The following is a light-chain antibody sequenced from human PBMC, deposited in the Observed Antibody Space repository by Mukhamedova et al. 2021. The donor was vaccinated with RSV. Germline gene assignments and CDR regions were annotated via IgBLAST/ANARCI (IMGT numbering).Light chain of an antibody. J-gene: IGKJ2*01. CDR1: QSISSW. Sequence: TWGASQSISSWLAWYQQKPGKAPNLLIYKASSLESGVPSRFSGSSCGTEFTLTISSLQPDDFATYYCQQYNSYPHTFGQGTKLEIK. V-gene: IGKV1-5*03. CDR3: QQYNSYPHT. CDR2: KAS.